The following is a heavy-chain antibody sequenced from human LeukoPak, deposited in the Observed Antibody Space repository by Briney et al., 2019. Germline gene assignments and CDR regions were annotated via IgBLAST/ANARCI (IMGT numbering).Heavy chain of an antibody. Sequence: ASVKVSCKASGYTFTGYYMNWVRQAPGQGLEWMGWINPNSGGTNYAQKFQGRVTMTRDTSISTAYMELSRLRSDDTAVYYCARDRGYRGAYYYMDVWGKGTTVTVSS. CDR1: GYTFTGYY. J-gene: IGHJ6*03. CDR2: INPNSGGT. D-gene: IGHD1-1*01. V-gene: IGHV1-2*02. CDR3: ARDRGYRGAYYYMDV.